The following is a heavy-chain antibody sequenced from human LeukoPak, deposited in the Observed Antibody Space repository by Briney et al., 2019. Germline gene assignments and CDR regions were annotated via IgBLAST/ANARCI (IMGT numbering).Heavy chain of an antibody. V-gene: IGHV4-34*01. CDR1: GGSFSGYY. D-gene: IGHD3-3*01. J-gene: IGHJ4*02. Sequence: SETLSLTCAVYGGSFSGYYWSWIRQPPGKGLEWIGEIIHSGSTNYNPSLKSRVTISVDTSKNQFSLKLSSVTAADTAVHYCARGHLELRFLGRVYYFDYWGQGTLVTVSS. CDR3: ARGHLELRFLGRVYYFDY. CDR2: IIHSGST.